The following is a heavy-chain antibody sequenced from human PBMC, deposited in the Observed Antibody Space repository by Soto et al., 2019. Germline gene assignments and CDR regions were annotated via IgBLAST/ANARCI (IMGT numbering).Heavy chain of an antibody. CDR1: GYTLTDYY. J-gene: IGHJ2*01. V-gene: IGHV1-2*02. Sequence: QVHLVQSGAEVKKPGASVTVSCKTSGYTLTDYYMHWVRQAPGQGLEWMAWINPHTGHTGIAERFQGRVTMTRDTSTNTAHMGLTSLTSDDTAIYYCAREGGAAPGARREWYLDLWGRGSLVTVSS. D-gene: IGHD6-25*01. CDR3: AREGGAAPGARREWYLDL. CDR2: INPHTGHT.